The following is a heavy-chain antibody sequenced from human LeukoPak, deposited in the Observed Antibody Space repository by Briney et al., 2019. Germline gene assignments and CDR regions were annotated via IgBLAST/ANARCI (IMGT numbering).Heavy chain of an antibody. J-gene: IGHJ4*02. CDR3: AKASCSSTSCYARGFDY. Sequence: PGGSLRLSCAASGFTFDDYAMHWVRQAPGKGLEWVSGICWNSGSIGYADSVKGRFTISRDNAKNSLYLQMNSLRAEDTALYYCAKASCSSTSCYARGFDYWGQGTLVTVSS. D-gene: IGHD2-2*01. CDR2: ICWNSGSI. V-gene: IGHV3-9*01. CDR1: GFTFDDYA.